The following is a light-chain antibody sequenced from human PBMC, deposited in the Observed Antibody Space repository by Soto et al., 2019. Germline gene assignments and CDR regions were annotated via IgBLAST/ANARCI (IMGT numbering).Light chain of an antibody. CDR2: GIS. J-gene: IGKJ1*01. CDR1: QTVSRSY. V-gene: IGKV3-20*01. Sequence: EIVLTQSPGTLSLSPGERATLSCRASQTVSRSYLAWYQQKPGQAPRLLISGISTRATGIPDRFSGGGSGTDFTLTISRLEPEDFAVYYCQQYNNWPLFGQGTKVDIK. CDR3: QQYNNWPL.